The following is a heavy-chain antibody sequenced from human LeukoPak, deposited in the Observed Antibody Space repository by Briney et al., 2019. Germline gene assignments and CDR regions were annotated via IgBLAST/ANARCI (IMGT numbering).Heavy chain of an antibody. V-gene: IGHV4-59*01. CDR3: ARGFGELSTYYFDY. J-gene: IGHJ4*02. D-gene: IGHD3-10*01. Sequence: SETLSLTCTVSGGSISSYYWSRIRQPPGKGLEWIGYIYYSGSTNYNPSLKSRVTISVDTSKNQFSLKLSSVTAADTAVYYCARGFGELSTYYFDYWGQGTLVTVSS. CDR2: IYYSGST. CDR1: GGSISSYY.